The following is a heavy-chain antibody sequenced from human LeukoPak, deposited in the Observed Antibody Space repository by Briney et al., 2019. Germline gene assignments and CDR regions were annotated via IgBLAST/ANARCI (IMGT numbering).Heavy chain of an antibody. CDR1: GFTFSSYG. V-gene: IGHV3-33*06. J-gene: IGHJ4*02. CDR3: AKVQEMDTILPPFHY. CDR2: IWYDGSNE. D-gene: IGHD5-24*01. Sequence: PGGSLRLSCAASGFTFSSYGMHWVRQAPGKGLEWVAVIWYDGSNEYYADSVKGRFTISRDNSKNTLYLQVNSLRAADTAIYYCAKVQEMDTILPPFHYWGQGTLVTVSS.